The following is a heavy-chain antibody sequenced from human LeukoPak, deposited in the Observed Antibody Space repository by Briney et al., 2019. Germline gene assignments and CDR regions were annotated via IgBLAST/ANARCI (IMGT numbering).Heavy chain of an antibody. J-gene: IGHJ4*02. CDR3: AREGSGWYPLDY. V-gene: IGHV4-61*02. CDR1: GGSISSGSYY. D-gene: IGHD6-19*01. CDR2: IYTSGST. Sequence: SETLSLTCTVSGGSISSGSYYWNWIRQPAGTGLEWIGRIYTSGSTNYNPSLTSRVTISVDTSKNQFSLKLSSVTAADTAVYYCAREGSGWYPLDYWGQGTLVTVSS.